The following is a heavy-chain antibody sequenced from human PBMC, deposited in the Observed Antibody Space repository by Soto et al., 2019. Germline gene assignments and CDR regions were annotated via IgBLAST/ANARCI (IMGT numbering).Heavy chain of an antibody. V-gene: IGHV4-59*08. CDR2: IYYSGST. CDR3: ARHSGLFSSPNWFDP. Sequence: SETLSLTCTVSGGSISSYYWSWIRQPPGKGLEWIGYIYYSGSTNYNPSLKSRVTISVDTSKNQFSLKLSSVTAADTAVYYCARHSGLFSSPNWFDPWGQGTLVTVSS. J-gene: IGHJ5*02. D-gene: IGHD6-13*01. CDR1: GGSISSYY.